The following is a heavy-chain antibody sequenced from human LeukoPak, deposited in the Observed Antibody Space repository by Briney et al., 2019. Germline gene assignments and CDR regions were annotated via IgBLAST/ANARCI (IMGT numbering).Heavy chain of an antibody. J-gene: IGHJ3*02. V-gene: IGHV3-33*06. CDR3: AKFPLYYYDSSGYYGDAFDI. CDR2: IWYHGSNT. Sequence: GGPLRLSCATSGYTFSSSGIHGVRQDPGKGLEGVSVIWYHGSNTYYADSVKGRFTISRDNSKNTLYLQMNSVRAEDTAVYYCAKFPLYYYDSSGYYGDAFDIWGQGTMVTVSS. CDR1: GYTFSSSG. D-gene: IGHD3-22*01.